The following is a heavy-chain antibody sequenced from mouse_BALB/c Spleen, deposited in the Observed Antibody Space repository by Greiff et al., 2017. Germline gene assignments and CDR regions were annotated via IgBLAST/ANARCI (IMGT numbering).Heavy chain of an antibody. V-gene: IGHV1-18*01. CDR3: AREESYYRYEEFAY. J-gene: IGHJ3*01. CDR2: INPYNGGT. CDR1: GYSFTGYN. Sequence: VQLKESGPELVKPGASVKISCKASGYSFTGYNMNWVKQSHGKNLEWIGPINPYNGGTSYNQKFKGKATLTVDKSSSTAYMELLSLTSEDSAVYYCAREESYYRYEEFAYWGQGTLVTVSA. D-gene: IGHD2-14*01.